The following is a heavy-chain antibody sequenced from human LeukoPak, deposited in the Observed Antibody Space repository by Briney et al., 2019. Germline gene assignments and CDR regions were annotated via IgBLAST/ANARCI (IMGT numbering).Heavy chain of an antibody. V-gene: IGHV1-18*04. Sequence: ASVTVSCKAPGYAFSSFGITWVRQAPGQGLEWMGWISAYNGNTNYAQKVQDRVTMKTDTSTNTAYMEMRSLTYDDTAVYYCARVRAVAGLVDAFDKWGQGTMVTVSS. CDR2: ISAYNGNT. D-gene: IGHD6-19*01. J-gene: IGHJ3*02. CDR1: GYAFSSFG. CDR3: ARVRAVAGLVDAFDK.